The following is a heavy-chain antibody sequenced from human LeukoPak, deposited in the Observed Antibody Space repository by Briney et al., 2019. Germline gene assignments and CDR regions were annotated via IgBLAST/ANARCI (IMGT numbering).Heavy chain of an antibody. J-gene: IGHJ4*02. D-gene: IGHD6-19*01. CDR1: GFTFCNVW. CDR3: ATDGTGWYLGH. CDR2: MRTKTEGGTT. V-gene: IGHV3-15*01. Sequence: GGSLRLSCAASGFTFCNVWMNWVRQAPGKGLEWVGLMRTKTEGGTTDYAAPVKGRFTISRDDSKNTVYLQMNTLKSEDAAVYYCATDGTGWYLGHWGQGALVTVSS.